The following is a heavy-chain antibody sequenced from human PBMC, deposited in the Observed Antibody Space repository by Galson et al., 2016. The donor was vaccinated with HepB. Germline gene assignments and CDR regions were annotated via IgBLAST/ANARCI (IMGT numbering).Heavy chain of an antibody. CDR2: ISYDGGQK. D-gene: IGHD2-15*01. Sequence: SLRLSCAVSQFTFSTYAMNWVRQAPGTGLEWVAVISYDGGQKYYADSVQGRLTISRDNSKNTLYLQMNSLRPEDTAVYFCARDPLYCSGGSCIPYYFDYWGQGTPVTVSS. CDR1: QFTFSTYA. V-gene: IGHV3-30-3*01. CDR3: ARDPLYCSGGSCIPYYFDY. J-gene: IGHJ4*02.